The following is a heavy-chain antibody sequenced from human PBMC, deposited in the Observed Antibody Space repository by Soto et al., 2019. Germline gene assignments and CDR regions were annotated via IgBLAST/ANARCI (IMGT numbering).Heavy chain of an antibody. J-gene: IGHJ4*02. V-gene: IGHV3-64D*08. CDR2: INNNGGST. D-gene: IGHD3-10*01. Sequence: EVQLMQSGGGLVQPGGSLRLSCSASGFIFSNYAMHWVRQAPGKGLEYVSTINNNGGSTYYADSVKGRFTISRDHSKKTLYLQMSSLRVEDRAVYCGVNVPLGPFGSEYWGQGSLVTVS. CDR1: GFIFSNYA. CDR3: VNVPLGPFGSEY.